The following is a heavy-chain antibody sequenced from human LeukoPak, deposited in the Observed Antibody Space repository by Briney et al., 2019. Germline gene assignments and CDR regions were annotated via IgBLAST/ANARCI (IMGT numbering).Heavy chain of an antibody. CDR3: ARHLGASRRGAFDI. J-gene: IGHJ3*02. CDR2: IYPDESDT. Sequence: GESLKISCKGSGYSFSNYWIGWVRQMPGKGLEWMGIIYPDESDTRYSPSFEGQVTISDDKSISTAYVQWSSLKASDTAMYYCARHLGASRRGAFDIWGQGTMVTVSS. D-gene: IGHD3-16*01. CDR1: GYSFSNYW. V-gene: IGHV5-51*01.